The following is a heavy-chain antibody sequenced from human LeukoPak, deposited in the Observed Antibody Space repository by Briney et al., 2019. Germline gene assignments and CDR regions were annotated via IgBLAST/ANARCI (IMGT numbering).Heavy chain of an antibody. D-gene: IGHD4-17*01. J-gene: IGHJ3*02. CDR2: INPNSGGT. CDR1: GYTFTGYY. Sequence: GASVKVSCKASGYTFTGYYMHWVRQAPGQGLEWMGWINPNSGGTNYAQRFQGRVTISVDTSKNQFSLKLSSVTAADTAVYYCAREGLYGDPSLRAFDIWGQGTMVTVSS. CDR3: AREGLYGDPSLRAFDI. V-gene: IGHV1-2*02.